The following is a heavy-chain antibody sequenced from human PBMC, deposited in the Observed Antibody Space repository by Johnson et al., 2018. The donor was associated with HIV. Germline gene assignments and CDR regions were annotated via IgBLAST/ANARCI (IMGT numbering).Heavy chain of an antibody. J-gene: IGHJ3*02. V-gene: IGHV3-7*05. CDR1: GFTFSSYW. CDR2: IKQGGSEK. Sequence: MLFVESGGGLVKPGGSLRLSCAASGFTFSSYWMSWVRQAPGTGLEWVANIKQGGSEKYFVDSLKGRFIISRDNAKNSLYLHMNSLRAEDTAVYYCATLNGHAFDIWGQGTMVTVSS. CDR3: ATLNGHAFDI.